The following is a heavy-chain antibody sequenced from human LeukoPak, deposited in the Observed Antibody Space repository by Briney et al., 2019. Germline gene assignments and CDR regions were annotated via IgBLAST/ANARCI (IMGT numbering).Heavy chain of an antibody. D-gene: IGHD4-23*01. Sequence: SETLSLTCTVSAGSISSSSYYWGWLRQPPGKGLEWIGYIYYTGYSYYNPSLKSRVTISVDTSKNQFSLKLSSVTAADTAVYYCARRRETGNPYFDYWGQGTLVTVSS. CDR3: ARRRETGNPYFDY. CDR1: AGSISSSSYY. V-gene: IGHV4-39*01. CDR2: IYYTGYS. J-gene: IGHJ4*02.